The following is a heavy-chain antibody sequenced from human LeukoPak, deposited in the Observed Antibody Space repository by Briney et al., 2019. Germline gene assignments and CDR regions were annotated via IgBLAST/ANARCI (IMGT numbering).Heavy chain of an antibody. CDR1: GGSISSYY. D-gene: IGHD3-9*01. CDR2: TSYSGST. V-gene: IGHV4-59*01. Sequence: SSETLSLTCTVSGGSISSYYWSWIRQPPGRGLEWIGYTSYSGSTDYNPSLRSRVTLSVDTSKNQLSLKQSSVTAADTAVYYCGRRTSYDTLTGYTYWYFDLWGRGTLVTVSS. J-gene: IGHJ2*01. CDR3: GRRTSYDTLTGYTYWYFDL.